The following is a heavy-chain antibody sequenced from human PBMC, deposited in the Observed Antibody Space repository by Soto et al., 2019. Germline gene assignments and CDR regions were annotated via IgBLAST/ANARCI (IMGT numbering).Heavy chain of an antibody. Sequence: VGSLRLSCVASGFTFSDHYMTWIRQAPGKGLEWLSYISTSSSYTNYADSVEGRFTISRDNAMNSLYLQMNSLRAEDTAVYYCARLRLTGYFDFWGQGTLVTVSS. CDR3: ARLRLTGYFDF. CDR1: GFTFSDHY. V-gene: IGHV3-11*03. J-gene: IGHJ4*02. CDR2: ISTSSSYT.